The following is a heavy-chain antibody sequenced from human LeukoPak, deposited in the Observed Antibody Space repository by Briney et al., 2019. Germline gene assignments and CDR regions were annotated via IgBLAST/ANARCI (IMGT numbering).Heavy chain of an antibody. D-gene: IGHD6-13*01. V-gene: IGHV3-9*01. Sequence: PGRSLRLSCAASGFTFDDYVMHWVRQAPGKGLEWVSGIGWNSGGIVYADSVKGRFTISRDNAKNSLYLQMNSLGAEDTAFYYCVKVTAAGFVDHWGQGTLVTVSS. CDR3: VKVTAAGFVDH. CDR1: GFTFDDYV. J-gene: IGHJ4*02. CDR2: IGWNSGGI.